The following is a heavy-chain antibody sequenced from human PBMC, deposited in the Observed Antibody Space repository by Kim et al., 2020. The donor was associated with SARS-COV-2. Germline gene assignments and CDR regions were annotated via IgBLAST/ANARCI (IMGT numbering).Heavy chain of an antibody. Sequence: QKCQGRVTITRDTSAGTAYMELSSLRSEDTAVYYCAREGNGWFGELLFDYWGQGTLVTVSS. CDR3: AREGNGWFGELLFDY. V-gene: IGHV1-3*01. J-gene: IGHJ4*02. D-gene: IGHD3-10*01.